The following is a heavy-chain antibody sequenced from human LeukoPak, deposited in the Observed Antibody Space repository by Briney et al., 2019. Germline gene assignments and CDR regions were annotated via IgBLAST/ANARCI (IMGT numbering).Heavy chain of an antibody. CDR3: AKGGVATPPDYYYGIDV. V-gene: IGHV3-30*18. J-gene: IGHJ6*02. CDR2: ISYDGSNK. CDR1: GFTFSSYG. D-gene: IGHD3-3*01. Sequence: GGSLRLSCGASGFTFSSYGMHWVRQAPGKGLEWVAVISYDGSNKYYADSVKGRFTISRDNSKNTLYLQMNSLRAEDTAVYYCAKGGVATPPDYYYGIDVWGQGTTVTVSS.